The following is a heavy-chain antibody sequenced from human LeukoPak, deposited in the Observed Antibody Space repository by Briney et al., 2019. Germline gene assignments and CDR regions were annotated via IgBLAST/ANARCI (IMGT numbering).Heavy chain of an antibody. V-gene: IGHV3-21*01. Sequence: GGSLRLSCAASGFTFSSYSMNWVRQAPGKGLEWVSSISSSSSYIYYADSVKGRFTISRDNAKNSLYLQMNSLRAEDTAVYYCARDPVFWALVTDYYYYMDVWGKGTTVTVSS. CDR1: GFTFSSYS. CDR3: ARDPVFWALVTDYYYYMDV. CDR2: ISSSSSYI. D-gene: IGHD2-21*02. J-gene: IGHJ6*03.